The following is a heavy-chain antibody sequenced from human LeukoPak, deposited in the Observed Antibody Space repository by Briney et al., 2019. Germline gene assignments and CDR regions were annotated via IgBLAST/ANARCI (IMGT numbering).Heavy chain of an antibody. V-gene: IGHV4-34*01. Sequence: SDTLSLTGAVYGGSFSGYYWSWIRQPRGKGLEWIGEINHSGSTNYNPSLKSRVTISVDTSKNQFSLKLSSVTAADTAVYYCARERVSGAVFDYWGQGTLVTVSS. D-gene: IGHD6-25*01. CDR1: GGSFSGYY. J-gene: IGHJ4*02. CDR3: ARERVSGAVFDY. CDR2: INHSGST.